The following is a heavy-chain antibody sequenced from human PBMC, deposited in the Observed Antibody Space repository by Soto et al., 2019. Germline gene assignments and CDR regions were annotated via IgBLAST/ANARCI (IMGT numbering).Heavy chain of an antibody. CDR1: GDSVTSVSDC. Sequence: SETLSLTCTVSGDSVTSVSDCWSWIRQPPGKGLEWIGYIYYSGSADYNPSLGSRVTISIDTSKNQFSLKLTSVTAADTAVYYCARGVGFGYYYYHMDLWGQGTTVTVSS. CDR2: IYYSGSA. D-gene: IGHD3-10*01. CDR3: ARGVGFGYYYYHMDL. V-gene: IGHV4-61*01. J-gene: IGHJ6*02.